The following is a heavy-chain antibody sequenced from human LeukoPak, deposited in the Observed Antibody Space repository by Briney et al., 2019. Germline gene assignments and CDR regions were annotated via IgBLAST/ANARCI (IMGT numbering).Heavy chain of an antibody. Sequence: GGSLRLSCAASGFTFSSYSMNWVRQAPGKGLEWVSSISSSSSYIYYADSVKGRFTISRDNAKNSLYLQMNSLRAEDTAVYYCARDRTIFGVVISWGQGTLVTVSS. D-gene: IGHD3-3*01. CDR2: ISSSSSYI. V-gene: IGHV3-21*01. CDR1: GFTFSSYS. CDR3: ARDRTIFGVVIS. J-gene: IGHJ4*02.